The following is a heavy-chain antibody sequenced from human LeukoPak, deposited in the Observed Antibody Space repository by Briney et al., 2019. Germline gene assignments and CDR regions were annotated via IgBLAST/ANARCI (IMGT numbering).Heavy chain of an antibody. CDR2: ISGSGGST. D-gene: IGHD2-2*01. Sequence: PGGSLRVSCVASGFTFSIYAMSWVRQAPGKGLEGVAGISGSGGSTFYADCVRGRFTISRDSSKNTLYLQMNSLRAEDTAVYYCAKNPLRVVVPAATNYYMDVWPKGPTVTVSS. V-gene: IGHV3-23*01. J-gene: IGHJ6*03. CDR3: AKNPLRVVVPAATNYYMDV. CDR1: GFTFSIYA.